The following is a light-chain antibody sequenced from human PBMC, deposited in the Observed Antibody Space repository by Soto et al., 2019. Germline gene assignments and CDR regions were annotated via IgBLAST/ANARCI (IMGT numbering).Light chain of an antibody. V-gene: IGLV2-23*02. Sequence: QSALTQPASVSGSPGQSITISCTGTSSNVGSYKLVSWYQQHPGKAPQLMIFEVNKRPSGVSNRFSGSKSGNTASLTISGLKVEDEADYYCCSSGGSPTYVFGTGTKLTVV. J-gene: IGLJ1*01. CDR1: SSNVGSYKL. CDR3: CSSGGSPTYV. CDR2: EVN.